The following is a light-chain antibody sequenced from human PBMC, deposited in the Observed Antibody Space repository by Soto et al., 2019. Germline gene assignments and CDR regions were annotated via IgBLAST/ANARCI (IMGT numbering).Light chain of an antibody. CDR1: QSISTNY. Sequence: EIVLTQSPGTLSLSPGERATLSCRASQSISTNYLAWYQHKPGQAPRLLIYAASSRATGIPDRFSGSGSGTDFTLMISRLEPEDFAVYYWQHDGGSRRWTFGQGTEVEMK. V-gene: IGKV3-20*01. J-gene: IGKJ1*01. CDR2: AAS. CDR3: QHDGGSRRWT.